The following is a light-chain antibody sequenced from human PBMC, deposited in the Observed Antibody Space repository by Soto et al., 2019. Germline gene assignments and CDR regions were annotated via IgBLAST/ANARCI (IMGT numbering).Light chain of an antibody. V-gene: IGKV3-20*01. CDR1: QSVSSSY. J-gene: IGKJ3*01. CDR2: GAS. CDR3: QQYGSSPVT. Sequence: EIVLTQSPGTLSLSPGERATLSCRASQSVSSSYLAWYQQKPGQAPRLLIYGASSRATGIPDRFSGSGSGTDFTLTISRPEPEDFAVYYCQQYGSSPVTFGAGSKVDIK.